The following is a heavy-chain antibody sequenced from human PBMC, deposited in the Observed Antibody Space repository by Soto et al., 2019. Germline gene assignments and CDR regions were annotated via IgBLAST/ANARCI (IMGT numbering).Heavy chain of an antibody. CDR1: GGSFSGYY. V-gene: IGHV4-34*01. D-gene: IGHD2-15*01. Sequence: SETLSLTCAVYGGSFSGYYWSWIRQPPGKGLEWIGEINHSGSTNYNPSLKSRVTISVDTSKNQFSLKLSSVTAADTAVYYCGRGSCSGGSCYSSIHTNYYYYYMDVWGKGTTVTVSS. CDR2: INHSGST. J-gene: IGHJ6*03. CDR3: GRGSCSGGSCYSSIHTNYYYYYMDV.